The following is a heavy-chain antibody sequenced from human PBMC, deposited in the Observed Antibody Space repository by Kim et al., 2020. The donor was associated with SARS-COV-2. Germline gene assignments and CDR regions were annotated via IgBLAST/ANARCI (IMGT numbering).Heavy chain of an antibody. Sequence: GGSLRLSCAASGFTFSSYWMSWVRQAPGKGLEWVANIKQDGSEKYYVDSVKGRFTISRDNAKNSLYLQMNSLRAEDTAVYYCARDPWSYYDSSGYYDYWGQGTLVTVSS. CDR2: IKQDGSEK. CDR3: ARDPWSYYDSSGYYDY. V-gene: IGHV3-7*03. D-gene: IGHD3-22*01. CDR1: GFTFSSYW. J-gene: IGHJ4*02.